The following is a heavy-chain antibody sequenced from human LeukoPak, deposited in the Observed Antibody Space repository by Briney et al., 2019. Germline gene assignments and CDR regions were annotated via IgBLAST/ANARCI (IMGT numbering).Heavy chain of an antibody. V-gene: IGHV3-30-3*01. J-gene: IGHJ4*02. Sequence: GGSLRLSCEASGFTFSNYAMSWVRQAPGKGLEWVAVISYDGSNKYYADSVKGRFTISRDNSKNTLYLQMNSLRAEDTAVYYCASSRGGDGDWGQGTLVTVSS. D-gene: IGHD2-21*02. CDR3: ASSRGGDGD. CDR2: ISYDGSNK. CDR1: GFTFSNYA.